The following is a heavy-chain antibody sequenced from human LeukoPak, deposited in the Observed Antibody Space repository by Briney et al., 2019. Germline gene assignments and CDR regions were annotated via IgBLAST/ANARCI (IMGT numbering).Heavy chain of an antibody. CDR1: GFTFSSYA. V-gene: IGHV3-30-3*01. Sequence: PGRSLRLSCAASGFTFSSYAMHCVRQAPGKGLEWVALISYDGSNKYYADSVKGRFTISRDNSKNTLYLQMNSLRADDTAVYYCARDDVGGAVDYWGQGTLVTVSS. D-gene: IGHD1-26*01. CDR2: ISYDGSNK. CDR3: ARDDVGGAVDY. J-gene: IGHJ4*02.